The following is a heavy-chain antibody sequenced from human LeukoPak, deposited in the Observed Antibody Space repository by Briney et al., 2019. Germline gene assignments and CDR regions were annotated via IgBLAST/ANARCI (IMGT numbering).Heavy chain of an antibody. D-gene: IGHD6-6*01. CDR3: ARGSSSFNYYYYYMDV. V-gene: IGHV4-59*11. CDR2: IYYSGST. J-gene: IGHJ6*03. CDR1: GGSISSHY. Sequence: SETLPLTCTVSGGSISSHYWSWIRQPPGKGLEWIGYIYYSGSTNYNPSLKSRVTISVDTSKNQFSLKLSSVTAADTAVYYCARGSSSFNYYYYYMDVWGKGTTVTVSS.